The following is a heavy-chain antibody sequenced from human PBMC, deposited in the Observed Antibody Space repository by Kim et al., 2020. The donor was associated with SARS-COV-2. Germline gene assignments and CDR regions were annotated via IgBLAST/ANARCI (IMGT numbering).Heavy chain of an antibody. CDR1: GGSISSYGYY. Sequence: SETLSLTCSVSGGSISSYGYYWGWIRQPPGKGLEWIGSISYSGITYYNPSLESRLTMSVDASNNQFSLRLNSVTAADTAVYYCARLGEYTSSHDTFDAWGQGTLVSDSS. CDR2: ISYSGIT. V-gene: IGHV4-39*01. D-gene: IGHD6-6*01. CDR3: ARLGEYTSSHDTFDA. J-gene: IGHJ3*01.